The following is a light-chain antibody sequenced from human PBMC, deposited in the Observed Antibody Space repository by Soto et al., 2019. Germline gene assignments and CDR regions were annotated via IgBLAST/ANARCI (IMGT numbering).Light chain of an antibody. Sequence: QSVLTQPASVSGSPGQSITISCTGTSSDVGGYNYVSWYQQHPGKAPKLIISEVTNRPSGVSNRFSCSKSGNTASLTISGLQAEDEADFYCSSYTSSSTLVVFGTGTKVTVL. V-gene: IGLV2-14*01. CDR1: SSDVGGYNY. CDR3: SSYTSSSTLVV. J-gene: IGLJ1*01. CDR2: EVT.